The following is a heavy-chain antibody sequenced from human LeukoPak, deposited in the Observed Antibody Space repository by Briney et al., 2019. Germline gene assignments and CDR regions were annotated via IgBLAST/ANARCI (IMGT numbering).Heavy chain of an antibody. V-gene: IGHV1-2*02. Sequence: ASVKVSCKASGYTFTGYYMHWVRQAPGQGLEWMGWINPNSGGTNYAQKFQGRVTMTRDTSISTAYMELSSLRSEDTVVYYCARDTETWYSSGWYAEDAFDIWGQGTMVTVSS. CDR3: ARDTETWYSSGWYAEDAFDI. CDR1: GYTFTGYY. CDR2: INPNSGGT. D-gene: IGHD6-19*01. J-gene: IGHJ3*02.